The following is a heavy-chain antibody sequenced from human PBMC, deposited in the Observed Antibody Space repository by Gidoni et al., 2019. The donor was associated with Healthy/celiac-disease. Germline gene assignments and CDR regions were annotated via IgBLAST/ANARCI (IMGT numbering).Heavy chain of an antibody. CDR1: GFTFSSYG. Sequence: QVQLVESGGGVVKPGRSLRLSCAASGFTFSSYGMHWVRQAPGKGLEWVAVISYDGSNKYYADSVKGRFTISRDNSKNTLYLQMNSLRAEDTAVYYCAKDRGDTGADDYWGQGTLVTVSS. CDR3: AKDRGDTGADDY. J-gene: IGHJ4*02. D-gene: IGHD3-9*01. CDR2: ISYDGSNK. V-gene: IGHV3-30*18.